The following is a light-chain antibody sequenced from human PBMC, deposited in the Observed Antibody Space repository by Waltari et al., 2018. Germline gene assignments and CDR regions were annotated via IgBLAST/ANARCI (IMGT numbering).Light chain of an antibody. Sequence: DIQMTQSPSSVSASVGDRVIITCRASQDIIRWLAWYQQKPGEAPNFLIYDASTLQSGGPSRFSGSGAGKEYTLTISSLQPEDFATYYCQQADRFPLTFGGGTKIEI. CDR3: QQADRFPLT. V-gene: IGKV1-12*01. CDR2: DAS. CDR1: QDIIRW. J-gene: IGKJ4*01.